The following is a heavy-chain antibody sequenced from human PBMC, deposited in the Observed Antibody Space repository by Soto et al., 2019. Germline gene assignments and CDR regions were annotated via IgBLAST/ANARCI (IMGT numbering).Heavy chain of an antibody. CDR1: GGTFSSYA. CDR2: IIPIFGTA. V-gene: IGHV1-69*13. Sequence: SVKVSCKASGGTFSSYAISWVRQAPGQGLEWMGGIIPIFGTANYAQKFQGRVTITADESISTAYLQWSSLKASDTAMYYCARYPLDIVVLPAKGPWGQGTLVTVSS. CDR3: ARYPLDIVVLPAKGP. D-gene: IGHD2-2*03. J-gene: IGHJ5*02.